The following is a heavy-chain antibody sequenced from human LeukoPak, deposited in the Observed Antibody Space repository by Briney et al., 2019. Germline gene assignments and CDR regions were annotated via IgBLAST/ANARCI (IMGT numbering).Heavy chain of an antibody. CDR1: NYMFTRYG. CDR3: ARSGRGTYYYFEL. D-gene: IGHD1-26*01. Sequence: ASVKVSCRASNYMFTRYGMSWVRQAPGQGPEWVGWISGSTGNTNYAQKFQGRVTMSIDTSTSTTYMELRSLRFDDTAVYYCARSGRGTYYYFELWGQGTLVSVSS. J-gene: IGHJ4*02. V-gene: IGHV1-18*01. CDR2: ISGSTGNT.